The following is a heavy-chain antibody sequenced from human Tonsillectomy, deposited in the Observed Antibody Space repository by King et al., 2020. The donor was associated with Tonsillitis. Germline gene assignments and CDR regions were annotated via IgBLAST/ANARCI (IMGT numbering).Heavy chain of an antibody. CDR2: IYSGGRT. CDR1: GFTVSNSY. CDR3: ARGISGFGLDY. Sequence: VQLVESGGGLVQPGGSLRLSCAASGFTVSNSYLTWVRQAPGKGLEWVSVIYSGGRTFDADSVKGRFTISRDSSKNTLYLQMNSLTAEDTAVYYCARGISGFGLDYWAREPWSPSPQ. V-gene: IGHV3-66*01. D-gene: IGHD3-10*01. J-gene: IGHJ4*02.